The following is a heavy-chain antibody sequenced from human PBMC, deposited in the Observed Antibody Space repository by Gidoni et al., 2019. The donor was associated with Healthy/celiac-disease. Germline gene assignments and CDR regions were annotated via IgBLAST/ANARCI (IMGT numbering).Heavy chain of an antibody. J-gene: IGHJ6*02. Sequence: QVQLVESGGGVVQPGRSLRLSCAASGFTFSSYGMHWVRQAPGKGLGWVAVISYDGSNKYYADSVKGRFTISRDNSKNTLYLQMNSLRAEDTAVYYCAKDEGHNSSGWYLFWYYYYGMDVWGQGTTVTVSS. V-gene: IGHV3-30*18. CDR2: ISYDGSNK. CDR3: AKDEGHNSSGWYLFWYYYYGMDV. D-gene: IGHD6-19*01. CDR1: GFTFSSYG.